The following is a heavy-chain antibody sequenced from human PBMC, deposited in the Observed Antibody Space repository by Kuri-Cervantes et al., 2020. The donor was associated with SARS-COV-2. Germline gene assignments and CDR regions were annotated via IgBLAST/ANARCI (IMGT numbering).Heavy chain of an antibody. D-gene: IGHD2-15*01. J-gene: IGHJ4*02. CDR3: ARGEVEVVVAATPHYFDY. CDR1: GGTFSSYA. Sequence: SVKVSCKASGGTFSSYAISWVRQAPGQGLEWMGRIIPIFGIANYAQKFQGRVTITADKSTSTAYMELRSLRSDDTAVYYCARGEVEVVVAATPHYFDYWGQGTLVTVSS. CDR2: IIPIFGIA. V-gene: IGHV1-69*04.